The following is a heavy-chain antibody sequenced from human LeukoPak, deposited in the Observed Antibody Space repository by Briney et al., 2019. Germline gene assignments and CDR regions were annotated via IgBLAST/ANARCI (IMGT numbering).Heavy chain of an antibody. Sequence: GGSLRLSCTVSGFTVSSNSMSWVPQAPGKGLEWGSSITGSGALTYYADSVKGRFTISKDNAMDTLFLQMNSLRADDTAVYYCAKDRVDGSGSQFDSWGQGSLVTVSS. J-gene: IGHJ4*02. V-gene: IGHV3-23*01. CDR1: GFTVSSNS. CDR3: AKDRVDGSGSQFDS. CDR2: ITGSGALT. D-gene: IGHD3-10*01.